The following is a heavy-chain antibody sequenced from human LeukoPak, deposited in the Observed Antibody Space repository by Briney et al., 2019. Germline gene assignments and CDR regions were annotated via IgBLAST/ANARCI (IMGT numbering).Heavy chain of an antibody. CDR2: IYYSGST. CDR1: GGSISSSSYY. D-gene: IGHD3-10*01. V-gene: IGHV4-39*07. CDR3: AGTYYYTSGSYSNFDY. J-gene: IGHJ4*02. Sequence: SETLSLTCTVSGGSISSSSYYWGWIRQPPGKGLEWIGSIYYSGSTYYNASLKSRVTISVDTSKNQFSLKLSSVTAADTAVYYCAGTYYYTSGSYSNFDYWGQGTLVTVSS.